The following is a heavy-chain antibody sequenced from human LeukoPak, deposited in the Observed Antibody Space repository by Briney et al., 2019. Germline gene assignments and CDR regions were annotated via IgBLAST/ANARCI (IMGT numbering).Heavy chain of an antibody. V-gene: IGHV3-43*01. CDR2: ISWDGGST. CDR3: ATSAVNGGPFDY. Sequence: GGSLRLSCAASGFTFDDYTMHWVRQAPGKGLEWVSLISWDGGSTYYADSVKGRFTISRDNSKNSLYLQMNSLRTEDTALYYCATSAVNGGPFDYWGQGTLVTVSS. D-gene: IGHD4-17*01. J-gene: IGHJ4*02. CDR1: GFTFDDYT.